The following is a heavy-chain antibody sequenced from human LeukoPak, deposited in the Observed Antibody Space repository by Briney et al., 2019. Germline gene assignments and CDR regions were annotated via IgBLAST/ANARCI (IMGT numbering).Heavy chain of an antibody. CDR1: GGSISSSSYY. CDR3: ARESTWGGDMDV. CDR2: IYYSGST. Sequence: PSETLSLTCTVSGGSISSSSYYWGWIRQPPGKGLEWIGRIYYSGSTYYNPSLKCRVTISVDTTNNQFSLKLSSVTAADTAVYYCARESTWGGDMDVWGKGTTVTVSS. V-gene: IGHV4-39*07. D-gene: IGHD3-16*01. J-gene: IGHJ6*03.